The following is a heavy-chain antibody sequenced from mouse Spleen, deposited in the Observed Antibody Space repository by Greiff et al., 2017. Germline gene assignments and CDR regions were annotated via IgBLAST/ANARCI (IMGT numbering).Heavy chain of an antibody. CDR2: IYPRSGNT. D-gene: IGHD3-3*01. Sequence: QVQLQQSGAELARPGASVKLSCKASGYTFTSYGISWVKQRPGQGLEWIGEIYPRSGNTYYNEKFKGKATLTADKSSSTAYMELRSLTSEDSAVYFCASPGLGTYWGQGTLVTVSA. V-gene: IGHV1-81*01. CDR1: GYTFTSYG. J-gene: IGHJ3*01. CDR3: ASPGLGTY.